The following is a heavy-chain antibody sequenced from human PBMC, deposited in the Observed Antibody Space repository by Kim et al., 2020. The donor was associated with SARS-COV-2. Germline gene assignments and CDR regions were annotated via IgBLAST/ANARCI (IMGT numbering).Heavy chain of an antibody. CDR2: INPSGGST. J-gene: IGHJ6*01. D-gene: IGHD3-22*01. Sequence: ASVKVSCKASGYTFTSYYMHWVRQAPGQGLEWMGIINPSGGSTSYAQNFRGGATMPGNSPRSKVKMYLAGRSSEETPGNYCPWVDYYDVKGYPSYYG. CDR3: PWVDYYDVKGYPSYYG. CDR1: GYTFTSYY. V-gene: IGHV1-46*01.